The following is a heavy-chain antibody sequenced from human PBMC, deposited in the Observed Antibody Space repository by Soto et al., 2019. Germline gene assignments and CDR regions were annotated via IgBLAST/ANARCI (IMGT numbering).Heavy chain of an antibody. V-gene: IGHV4-4*07. D-gene: IGHD2-15*01. J-gene: IGHJ2*01. Sequence: QVQLQESGPGLVKPSETLSLTCTVSGGSISSYYWSWIRQPAGKGLEWIGRIYTSGSTNYNPSLKSRVTMSVDTSKNQFSLKLSSVTAADTAVYYCARDSPSPYCSGGSCYSAWYFDLWGRGTLVTVSS. CDR1: GGSISSYY. CDR3: ARDSPSPYCSGGSCYSAWYFDL. CDR2: IYTSGST.